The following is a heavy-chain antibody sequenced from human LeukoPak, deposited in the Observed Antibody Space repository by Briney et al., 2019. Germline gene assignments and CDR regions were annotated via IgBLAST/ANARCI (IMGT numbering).Heavy chain of an antibody. D-gene: IGHD3-9*01. Sequence: PGGSLRLSCAASGFTSDDYAMHWVRQAPGKGLEWVSGISWNSGSIGYADSVKGRFTISRDNAKNSLYLQMNSLRAEDTALYYCAKDPYYDILTGYFDAWGQGTLVTVSS. J-gene: IGHJ5*02. CDR1: GFTSDDYA. CDR3: AKDPYYDILTGYFDA. V-gene: IGHV3-9*02. CDR2: ISWNSGSI.